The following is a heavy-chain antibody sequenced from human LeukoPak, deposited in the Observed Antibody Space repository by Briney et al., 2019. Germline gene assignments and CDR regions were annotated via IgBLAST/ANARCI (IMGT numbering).Heavy chain of an antibody. CDR2: IYYSGST. Sequence: SETLSLTCTVSGGSISSYYWSWIRQPPGKGLEWIGYIYYSGSTNYNPSLKSRVTISVDTSKNQFSLKLSSVTAADTAVYYCARSGGWFDFDYWGQGTLVTVSS. D-gene: IGHD6-19*01. J-gene: IGHJ4*02. CDR1: GGSISSYY. V-gene: IGHV4-59*01. CDR3: ARSGGWFDFDY.